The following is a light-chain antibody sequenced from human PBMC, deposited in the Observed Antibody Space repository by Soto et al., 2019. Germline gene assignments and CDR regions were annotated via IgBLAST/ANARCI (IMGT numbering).Light chain of an antibody. CDR3: SSYTPSRNTYV. CDR2: GNS. CDR1: SSNIGAGYD. J-gene: IGLJ1*01. V-gene: IGLV1-40*01. Sequence: QSVLTQPPSVSGAPGQRVTISCTGSSSNIGAGYDVHWYQQLPGTAPKLLIYGNSNRPSGVPDRFSGSKSDSSASLTISGLQAEDEADYYCSSYTPSRNTYVVGTGTKVTVL.